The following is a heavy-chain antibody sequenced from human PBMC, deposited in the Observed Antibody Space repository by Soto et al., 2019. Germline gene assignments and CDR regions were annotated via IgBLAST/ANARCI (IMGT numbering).Heavy chain of an antibody. CDR3: ARGGRARSNYVGFDY. CDR2: ISSSGSTI. Sequence: PGGSLRLSCAASGFTFSSYEMNWVRQAPGKGLEWVSYISSSGSTIYYADSVKGRFTISRDNAKNSLYLQMNNLRAEDTAVYYCARGGRARSNYVGFDYWGQGTLVTVSS. V-gene: IGHV3-48*03. CDR1: GFTFSSYE. D-gene: IGHD4-4*01. J-gene: IGHJ4*02.